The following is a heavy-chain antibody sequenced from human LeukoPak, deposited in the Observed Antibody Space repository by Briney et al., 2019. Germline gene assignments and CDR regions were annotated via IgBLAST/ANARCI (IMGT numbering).Heavy chain of an antibody. D-gene: IGHD5-18*01. V-gene: IGHV3-9*01. CDR2: ISWNSGSI. CDR1: GFTFDDYA. Sequence: GGSLRLSCAASGFTFDDYAMHWVRQAPGKGLEWASGISWNSGSIGYADSVKGRFTISRDNAKNSLYLQMNSLRAEDTALYYCAKVRQDTAMVFDYWGQGTLVTVSS. J-gene: IGHJ4*02. CDR3: AKVRQDTAMVFDY.